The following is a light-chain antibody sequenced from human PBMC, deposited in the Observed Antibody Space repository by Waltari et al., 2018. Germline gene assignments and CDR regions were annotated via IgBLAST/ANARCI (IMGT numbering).Light chain of an antibody. Sequence: DIVMTQSTGSLAVSLGERATINCRFSQSILDTYMNKKHLAWYQQKPGQPLKLLIYWASTRESGVPDRFSGGESETEFTLTIRSVQAEDAAVYYCQQYYESPLTFGQGTKVEIE. CDR2: WAS. J-gene: IGKJ1*01. V-gene: IGKV4-1*01. CDR1: QSILDTYMNKKH. CDR3: QQYYESPLT.